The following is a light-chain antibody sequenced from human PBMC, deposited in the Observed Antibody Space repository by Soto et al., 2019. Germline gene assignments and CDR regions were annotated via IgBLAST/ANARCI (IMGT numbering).Light chain of an antibody. CDR3: QQYNGFPWT. CDR2: KAS. J-gene: IGKJ1*01. V-gene: IGKV1-5*03. Sequence: DIQMTKSPSTLSASVGDRVTITCRASQTISSWLAWYQQKPGRAPKLLIYKASSLESGVPARFSGSGSGTEFTLTISSLQPDDFATYYCQQYNGFPWTFGQGTKVDIK. CDR1: QTISSW.